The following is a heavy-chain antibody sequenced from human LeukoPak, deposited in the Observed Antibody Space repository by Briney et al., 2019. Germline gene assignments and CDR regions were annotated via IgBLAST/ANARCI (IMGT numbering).Heavy chain of an antibody. Sequence: ASVKVSCKASGYTFTGYYMHWVRQAPGQGLEWMGWIHPNSGGTNYAQKFQGRVTMTRDTSISTAYMELSRLRSDDTAVYYCARDFEQWPSLFDYWGQGTLVTVSS. CDR2: IHPNSGGT. J-gene: IGHJ4*02. CDR3: ARDFEQWPSLFDY. CDR1: GYTFTGYY. V-gene: IGHV1-2*02. D-gene: IGHD6-19*01.